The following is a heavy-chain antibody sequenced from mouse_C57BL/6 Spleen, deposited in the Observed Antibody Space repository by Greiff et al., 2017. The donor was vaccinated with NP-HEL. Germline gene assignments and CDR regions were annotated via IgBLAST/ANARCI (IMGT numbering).Heavy chain of an antibody. D-gene: IGHD1-1*01. J-gene: IGHJ3*01. CDR3: ARDRGDYYGGFAY. CDR2: ISYDGSN. CDR1: GYSITSGYY. V-gene: IGHV3-6*01. Sequence: EVQLQESGPGLVKPSPSLSLTCSVTGYSITSGYYWNWIRQFPGNKLEWMGYISYDGSNNYNPSLKNRISITRDTSKNQFFLKLNSVTTEDTATYYGARDRGDYYGGFAYWGQGTLVTVSA.